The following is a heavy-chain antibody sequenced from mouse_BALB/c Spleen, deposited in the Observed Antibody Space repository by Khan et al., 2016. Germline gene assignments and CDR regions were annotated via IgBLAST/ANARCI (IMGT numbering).Heavy chain of an antibody. V-gene: IGHV2-6-7*01. CDR2: IWGDGST. CDR3: ASYYDYDGGFAY. D-gene: IGHD2-4*01. Sequence: VQLQESGPGLVAPSQSLSITCTVSGFSLTGFSVNWVRQPPGKALEWLGMIWGDGSTDYNSALKSRLSFNRDDSKSQVFLNMNSLQTDDTARYFCASYYDYDGGFAYWGQGTLVTVSA. CDR1: GFSLTGFS. J-gene: IGHJ3*01.